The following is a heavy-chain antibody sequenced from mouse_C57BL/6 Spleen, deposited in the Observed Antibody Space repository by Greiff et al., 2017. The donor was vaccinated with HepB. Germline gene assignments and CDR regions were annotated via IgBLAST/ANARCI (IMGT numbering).Heavy chain of an antibody. D-gene: IGHD1-1*01. CDR2: INPSNGGT. V-gene: IGHV1-53*01. J-gene: IGHJ1*03. CDR3: ARSGDYYGSSYWYFDV. Sequence: VQLQQPGTELVKPGASVKLSCKASGYTFTSYWMHWVKQRPGQGLEWIGNINPSNGGTNYNEKFKSKATLTVDKSSSTAYMQLSSLTSEDSAVYYCARSGDYYGSSYWYFDVWGTGTTVTVSS. CDR1: GYTFTSYW.